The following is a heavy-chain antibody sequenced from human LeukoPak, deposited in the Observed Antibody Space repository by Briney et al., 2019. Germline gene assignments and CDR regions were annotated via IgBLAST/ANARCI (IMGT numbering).Heavy chain of an antibody. V-gene: IGHV3-30*18. CDR3: AKDYRRVYYYYGMDV. CDR1: GFTFSSYG. J-gene: IGHJ6*02. Sequence: PGGSLRLSCADSGFTFSSYGMHWVRQAPGTGLEWVAVISYDGSNKYYADSVKGRFTISRDNSKNTLYLQMNSLRAEDTAVYYCAKDYRRVYYYYGMDVWGQGTTVTVSS. CDR2: ISYDGSNK. D-gene: IGHD1-26*01.